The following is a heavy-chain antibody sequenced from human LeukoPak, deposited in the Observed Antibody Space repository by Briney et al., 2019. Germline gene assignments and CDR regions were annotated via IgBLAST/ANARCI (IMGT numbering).Heavy chain of an antibody. CDR2: IKYDGSEK. D-gene: IGHD3-10*01. J-gene: IGHJ4*02. CDR3: ARERGVRPCD. V-gene: IGHV3-7*01. Sequence: GGPLRLSCEASGFTFSNYWMSWVRQAPGKGLQWVANIKYDGSEKYYVDSVKGRITISRDNTKNSLYLQINSLRADDTAVYYCARERGVRPCDWGQGTLVIVSS. CDR1: GFTFSNYW.